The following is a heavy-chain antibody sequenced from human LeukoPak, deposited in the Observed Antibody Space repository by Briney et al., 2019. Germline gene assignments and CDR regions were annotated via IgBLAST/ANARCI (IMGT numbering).Heavy chain of an antibody. CDR1: GGSISSYY. Sequence: PSETLSLTCTVSGGSISSYYWSWIRQPAGKGLEWIGRIYTSGSTNYNPSLKSRVTISVDTSKNQFSLKLSSVTAADTAVYYCAREAPTYYYDSSGPFDYWGQGTLVTVSS. D-gene: IGHD3-22*01. CDR3: AREAPTYYYDSSGPFDY. J-gene: IGHJ4*02. CDR2: IYTSGST. V-gene: IGHV4-4*07.